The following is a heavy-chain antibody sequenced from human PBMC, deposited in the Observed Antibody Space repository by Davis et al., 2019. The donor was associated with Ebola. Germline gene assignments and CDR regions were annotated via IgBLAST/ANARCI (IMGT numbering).Heavy chain of an antibody. CDR2: FDPEDGET. D-gene: IGHD2-2*01. CDR1: GYTLTELS. V-gene: IGHV1-24*01. Sequence: ASVKVSCKVSGYTLTELSMHWVRQAPGKGLEWMGGFDPEDGETIYAQKFQERVTITRDMSTSTAYMELSSLRSEDTAVYYCASPAAVPASYYYYGMDVWGQGTTVTVSS. J-gene: IGHJ6*02. CDR3: ASPAAVPASYYYYGMDV.